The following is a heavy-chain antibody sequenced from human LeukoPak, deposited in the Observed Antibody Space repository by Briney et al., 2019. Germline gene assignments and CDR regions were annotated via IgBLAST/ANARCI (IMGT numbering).Heavy chain of an antibody. CDR3: AKDISSNCYRGRGVDH. Sequence: GGSLGLSCEVSGFNFASYAMNWVRQAPGKGLEWVSGISGSDATSCYRDSVKGRFTISRDNSKDTLYLHIKSLRAEDTAVYYCAKDISSNCYRGRGVDHWGQGTLVTVSS. V-gene: IGHV3-23*01. J-gene: IGHJ4*02. CDR1: GFNFASYA. D-gene: IGHD2-2*01. CDR2: ISGSDATS.